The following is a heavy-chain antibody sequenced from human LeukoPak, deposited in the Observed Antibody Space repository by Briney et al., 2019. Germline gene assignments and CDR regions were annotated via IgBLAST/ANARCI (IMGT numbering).Heavy chain of an antibody. CDR2: IKQDGIEI. D-gene: IGHD3-3*01. J-gene: IGHJ6*03. V-gene: IGHV3-7*01. CDR1: GFTFSSYW. CDR3: ARVGEFLRSPYYYMDV. Sequence: PGGSLRLSCAASGFTFSSYWMTWVRQTPGKGLEWVANIKQDGIEIYYVDSVKGRFTISRDNAKNSLYRQMNSLRAEDTAVYYCARVGEFLRSPYYYMDVWGTGTTVTVSS.